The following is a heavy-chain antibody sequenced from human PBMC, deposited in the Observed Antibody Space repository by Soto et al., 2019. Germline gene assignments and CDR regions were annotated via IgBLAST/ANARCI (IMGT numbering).Heavy chain of an antibody. V-gene: IGHV4-39*01. CDR2: IYYSGST. CDR3: ARRTVTTGFDY. CDR1: GGSISSSSYY. D-gene: IGHD4-17*01. J-gene: IGHJ4*02. Sequence: QLQLQESGPGLVKPSETLSLTCTVSGGSISSSSYYWGWIRQPPGKGLEWIGSIYYSGSTYYNPSLKSRVTISVDTSKNQFSLKLSSVTAADTAVYYCARRTVTTGFDYCGQGTLVTVSS.